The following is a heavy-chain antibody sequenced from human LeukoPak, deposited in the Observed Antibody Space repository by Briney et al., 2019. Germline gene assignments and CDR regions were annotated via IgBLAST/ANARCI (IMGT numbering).Heavy chain of an antibody. CDR3: SEGYFEPFDH. CDR1: GVSVSTSH. CDR2: LSYTGKT. J-gene: IGHJ4*01. V-gene: IGHV4-59*02. Sequence: PSETLSLTCNVSGVSVSTSHWNWIRQRPGKGLEWIGCLSYTGKTDYNPSLKSRVSISLGSSNNHFSLKLTSVTAADTAVYYCSEGYFEPFDHWGQGILVTVS. D-gene: IGHD2/OR15-2a*01.